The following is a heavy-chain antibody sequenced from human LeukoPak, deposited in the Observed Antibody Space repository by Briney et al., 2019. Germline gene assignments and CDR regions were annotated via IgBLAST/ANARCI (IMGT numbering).Heavy chain of an antibody. V-gene: IGHV1-18*01. CDR2: ISAYNGNT. CDR3: ASDHSSAVARAHDY. J-gene: IGHJ4*02. D-gene: IGHD6-19*01. Sequence: ASVKVSCKASGYTFTSYGISWVRQAPGQGLEWMGWISAYNGNTNYAQKLQGRVTMTTDTSTSTAYMELRSLRSDDTAVYYCASDHSSAVARAHDYWGQGTLVTVSS. CDR1: GYTFTSYG.